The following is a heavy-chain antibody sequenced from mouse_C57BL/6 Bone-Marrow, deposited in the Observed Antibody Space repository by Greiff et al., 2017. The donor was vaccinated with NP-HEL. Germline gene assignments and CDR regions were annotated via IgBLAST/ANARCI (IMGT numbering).Heavy chain of an antibody. CDR3: ERAATFMSQQDY. CDR1: GSSFPPYN. J-gene: IGHJ2*01. Sequence: EVQLLASGPELVKPGASVKISCKASGSSFPPYNMNWLQPSHGKILDWIGVFIPNFGSPSYNQKFKGKATLTVDQSSSTAYMQLNSLTSEDSAVDYCERAATFMSQQDYWGKGTTLTVSS. V-gene: IGHV1-39*01. D-gene: IGHD1-1*01. CDR2: FIPNFGSP.